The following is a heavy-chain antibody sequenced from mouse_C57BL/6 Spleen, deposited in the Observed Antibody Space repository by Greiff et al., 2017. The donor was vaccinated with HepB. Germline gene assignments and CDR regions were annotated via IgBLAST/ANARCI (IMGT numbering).Heavy chain of an antibody. CDR2: IYPGDGDT. CDR1: GYAFSSSW. CDR3: ARPHRDYDDVYYYAMDY. D-gene: IGHD2-4*01. V-gene: IGHV1-82*01. J-gene: IGHJ4*01. Sequence: QVQLQQSGPELVKPGASVKISCKASGYAFSSSWMNWVKQRPGKGLEWIGRIYPGDGDTNYNGKFKGKATLTADKSSSTAYMQLSSLTSEDSAVYFCARPHRDYDDVYYYAMDYWGQGTSVTVSS.